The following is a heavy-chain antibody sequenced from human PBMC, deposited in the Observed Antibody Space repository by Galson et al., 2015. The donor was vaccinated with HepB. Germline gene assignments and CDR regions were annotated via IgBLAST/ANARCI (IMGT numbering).Heavy chain of an antibody. J-gene: IGHJ4*02. CDR3: ARLANDCSSTSCYTGGFDY. V-gene: IGHV5-51*01. CDR2: IYPGDSDT. D-gene: IGHD2-2*02. CDR1: GYSFTSYW. Sequence: QSGAEVKKPGESLKISCTGSGYSFTSYWIGWVRQMPGKGLEWMGIIYPGDSDTRYSPSFQGQVTISADKSISTAYLQWSSLKASDTAMYYCARLANDCSSTSCYTGGFDYWGQGTLVTVSS.